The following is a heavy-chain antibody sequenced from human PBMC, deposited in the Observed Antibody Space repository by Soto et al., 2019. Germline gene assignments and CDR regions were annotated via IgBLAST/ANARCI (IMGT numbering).Heavy chain of an antibody. CDR1: GFTFSRYW. CDR3: AIRASYYDSSGYFDY. D-gene: IGHD3-22*01. Sequence: EVPLVESGGGLVQPGGSLRLSCAASGFTFSRYWMHWVRQAPGKGLVWVSRINNDGSITTYADSVKGRFTISRDNAKNTLYLQMNSLRAEDTAVYYCAIRASYYDSSGYFDYWGQGTLVTVSS. J-gene: IGHJ4*02. CDR2: INNDGSIT. V-gene: IGHV3-74*01.